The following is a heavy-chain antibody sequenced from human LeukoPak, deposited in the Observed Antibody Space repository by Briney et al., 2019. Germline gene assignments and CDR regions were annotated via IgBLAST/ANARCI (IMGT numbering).Heavy chain of an antibody. V-gene: IGHV6-1*01. J-gene: IGHJ4*02. D-gene: IGHD6-19*01. Sequence: SPTLSLTFAFSGDSASSNIAAWNWLRHSPPGGLEWLGSTYYRSKWYNYYAASVKSQITINPYTSNNQFSLPLNSVTPEDTAVYYCARDYNSGCFDYWGQGTLVTVSS. CDR2: TYYRSKWYN. CDR1: GDSASSNIAA. CDR3: ARDYNSGCFDY.